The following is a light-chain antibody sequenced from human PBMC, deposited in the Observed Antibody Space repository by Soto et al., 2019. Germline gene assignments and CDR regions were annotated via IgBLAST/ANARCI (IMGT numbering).Light chain of an antibody. CDR1: RSDVGGYNY. J-gene: IGLJ1*01. CDR3: NSYTATSTFV. V-gene: IGLV2-14*01. Sequence: QSALTQPASVSGSPGQSITISCTGTRSDVGGYNYVSWYQHHPGKAPKLIIYEVSNRPSGVSNRFSGSRSGNTASLTISGLQSEDEGEHYCNSYTATSTFVFGTGTKVTVL. CDR2: EVS.